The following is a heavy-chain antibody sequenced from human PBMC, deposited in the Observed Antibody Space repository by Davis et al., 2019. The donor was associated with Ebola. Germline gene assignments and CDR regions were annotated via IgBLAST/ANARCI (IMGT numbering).Heavy chain of an antibody. CDR1: GFTFSGSA. J-gene: IGHJ6*02. V-gene: IGHV3-73*01. Sequence: GESLKISCAASGFTFSGSAMHWVRQASGKGLEWVGRIRSKANSYATAYAASVKGRFTISRDDSKNTAYLQMNSLKTEDTAVYYCARVGPYYYYGMDVWGQGTTVTVSS. CDR3: ARVGPYYYYGMDV. D-gene: IGHD1-26*01. CDR2: IRSKANSYAT.